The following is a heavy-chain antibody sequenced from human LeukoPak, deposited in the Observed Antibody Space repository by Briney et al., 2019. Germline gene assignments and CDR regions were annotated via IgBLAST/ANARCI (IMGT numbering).Heavy chain of an antibody. CDR3: ARDRGETDHFLGY. J-gene: IGHJ4*02. V-gene: IGHV3-21*01. CDR2: ISSSSSYI. Sequence: SGGSLRLSCAASGFTFSSYSMNWVRQAPGKGLEWVSSISSSSSYIYYADSVKGRFTISRDNAKNSLYLQMNSLRAEYTAVYYCARDRGETDHFLGYWGQGTLVTVSS. D-gene: IGHD3-10*01. CDR1: GFTFSSYS.